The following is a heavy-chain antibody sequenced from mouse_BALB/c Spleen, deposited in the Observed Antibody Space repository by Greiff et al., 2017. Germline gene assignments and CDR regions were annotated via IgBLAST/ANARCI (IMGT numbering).Heavy chain of an antibody. CDR1: GFSLTSYG. CDR2: IWGDGST. CDR3: AKGILGRRAAMDY. D-gene: IGHD4-1*01. J-gene: IGHJ4*01. Sequence: VHLVESGPGLVAPSQSLSITCTVSGFSLTSYGVSWVRQPPGKGLEWLGVIWGDGSTNYHSAPISRLSISKDNSESQVFLQLNSLQTDDTATYYWAKGILGRRAAMDYWGQGTSVTVSS. V-gene: IGHV2-3*01.